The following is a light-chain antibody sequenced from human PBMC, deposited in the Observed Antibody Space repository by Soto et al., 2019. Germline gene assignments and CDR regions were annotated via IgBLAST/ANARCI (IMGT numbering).Light chain of an antibody. J-gene: IGKJ2*01. V-gene: IGKV3-20*01. CDR3: QQYGSSYPYT. Sequence: EVVLTQSPGTLSLSPGERATLSCRASQSVSNNYFAWYQQKPGQAPRLLIFGSSDRAAGIPDRFSGSGSGTDFTLTIRRLEPDDLAVYYCQQYGSSYPYTFGQGTQVEIK. CDR2: GSS. CDR1: QSVSNNY.